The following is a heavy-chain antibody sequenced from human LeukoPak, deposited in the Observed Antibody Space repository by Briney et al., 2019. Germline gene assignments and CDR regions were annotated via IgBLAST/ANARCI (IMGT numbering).Heavy chain of an antibody. CDR1: GFTFSSYS. CDR3: ARDPQYYDILTGYPGGN. Sequence: GGSLRLSCAASGFTFSSYSMNWVRQAPGKGLEWVSSISSSSSYIYYADSVKGRFTISRDNAKNSLYLQMNSLRAEDTAVYYCARDPQYYDILTGYPGGNWGQGTLVTVSS. D-gene: IGHD3-9*01. V-gene: IGHV3-21*01. J-gene: IGHJ4*02. CDR2: ISSSSSYI.